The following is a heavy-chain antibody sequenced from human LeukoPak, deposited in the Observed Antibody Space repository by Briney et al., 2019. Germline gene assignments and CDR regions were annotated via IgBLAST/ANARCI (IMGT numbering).Heavy chain of an antibody. D-gene: IGHD3-10*01. CDR1: GFTFSSYW. Sequence: GGSLRLSCAASGFTFSSYWMSWVRQAPGKGLEWVANIKQDGSEKYYVDSVKGRFTISRDNAKNSLYLQMNSLRAEDTAVYYCARPPPYGSGRYYYYMDVWGKGTTVTVSS. V-gene: IGHV3-7*01. J-gene: IGHJ6*03. CDR3: ARPPPYGSGRYYYYMDV. CDR2: IKQDGSEK.